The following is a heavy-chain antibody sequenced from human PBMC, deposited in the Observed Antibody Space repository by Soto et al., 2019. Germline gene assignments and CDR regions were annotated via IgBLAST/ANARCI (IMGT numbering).Heavy chain of an antibody. J-gene: IGHJ6*02. V-gene: IGHV1-24*01. CDR3: ATDLGNPPDYYYYYGMDV. CDR2: FDPEDGET. CDR1: GYTLTELS. Sequence: GASVKVSCKVSGYTLTELSMHWVRQAPGKGLEWMGGFDPEDGETIYAQKFQGRVTMTEDTSTDTAYMELSSLRSEDTAVYYCATDLGNPPDYYYYYGMDVWGQGTTVTSP.